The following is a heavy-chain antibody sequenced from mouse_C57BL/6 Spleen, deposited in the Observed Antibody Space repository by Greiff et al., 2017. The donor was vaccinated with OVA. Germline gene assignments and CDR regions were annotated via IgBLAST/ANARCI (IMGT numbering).Heavy chain of an antibody. Sequence: EVQRVESGGGLVKPGGSLKLSCAASGFTFSDYGMHWVRQAPEKGLEWVAYISSGSSTIYYADTVKGRFTISRDNAKNTLFLQMTSLRSEDTAMYYCARKDWDGAFAYWGKGTLVTVSA. D-gene: IGHD4-1*01. V-gene: IGHV5-17*01. CDR2: ISSGSSTI. CDR1: GFTFSDYG. J-gene: IGHJ3*01. CDR3: ARKDWDGAFAY.